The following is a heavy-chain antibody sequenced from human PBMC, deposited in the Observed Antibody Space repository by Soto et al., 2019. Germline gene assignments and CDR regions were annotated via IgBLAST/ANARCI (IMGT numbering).Heavy chain of an antibody. Sequence: GGSLRLSCAASGLTFSSYAMSWVRQAPGKGLEWVSAISGSGGSTYYADSVKGRFTISRDNSKNTLYLQMNSLRAEDTAVYYCAKPRVAYDFWSGYNFDYWGQGTPVTGSS. CDR3: AKPRVAYDFWSGYNFDY. J-gene: IGHJ4*02. V-gene: IGHV3-23*01. CDR1: GLTFSSYA. CDR2: ISGSGGST. D-gene: IGHD3-3*01.